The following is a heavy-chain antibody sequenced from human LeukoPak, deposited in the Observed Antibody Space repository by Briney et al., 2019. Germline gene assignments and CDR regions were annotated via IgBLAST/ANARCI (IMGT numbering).Heavy chain of an antibody. J-gene: IGHJ3*02. CDR1: GGSISSGGYY. CDR3: ARVSESLDAFDI. Sequence: PQTLSLTCTVSGGSISSGGYYWSWIRQHPGKGLEWIGYIYCSGSTYYNPSLKSRVTISVDTSKNQFSLKLSSVTAADTAVYYCARVSESLDAFDIWGQGTMVTVSS. V-gene: IGHV4-31*03. CDR2: IYCSGST. D-gene: IGHD3-3*01.